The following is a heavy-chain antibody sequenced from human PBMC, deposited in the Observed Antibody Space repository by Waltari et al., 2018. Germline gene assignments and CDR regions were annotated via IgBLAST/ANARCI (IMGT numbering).Heavy chain of an antibody. CDR2: ITVNAAP. Sequence: EVQLLESGGGLVQPGGSLRLSCGVSGFTFNNYAINWVRRAPGTGLQCVAAITVNAAPHPAGSGKGRFTISIDTSKDTVFLQMNILRAEDTALYYCAKPFYNWDDPLDSWGQGTLVTVSS. V-gene: IGHV3-23*01. D-gene: IGHD1-20*01. J-gene: IGHJ4*02. CDR1: GFTFNNYA. CDR3: AKPFYNWDDPLDS.